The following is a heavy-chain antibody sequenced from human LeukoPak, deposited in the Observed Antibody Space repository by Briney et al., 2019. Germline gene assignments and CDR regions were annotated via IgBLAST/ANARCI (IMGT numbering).Heavy chain of an antibody. Sequence: SETLSLTCAVSGYSISSGYYWGWIRQPPRKGLEWIGSIYHSGSTYYNPSLKSRVTISVDTSEDQFSLNLSSVTAADTAVYYCARHDYGPNWFDPWGQGTLVTVSS. CDR2: IYHSGST. CDR1: GYSISSGYY. D-gene: IGHD4-17*01. CDR3: ARHDYGPNWFDP. J-gene: IGHJ5*02. V-gene: IGHV4-38-2*01.